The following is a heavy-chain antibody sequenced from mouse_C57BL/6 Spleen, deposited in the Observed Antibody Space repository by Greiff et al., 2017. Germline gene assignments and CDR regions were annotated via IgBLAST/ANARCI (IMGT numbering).Heavy chain of an antibody. CDR1: GFTFSDYG. CDR3: AIDCYGSSGLFAY. J-gene: IGHJ3*01. V-gene: IGHV5-17*01. Sequence: EVQGVESGGGLVKPGGSLKLSCAASGFTFSDYGMHWVRQAPEKGLEWVAYISSGSSTIYYADTVKGRFTISRDNAKNTLFLQMTSLRSEDTAMYYCAIDCYGSSGLFAYWGQGTLVTVSA. D-gene: IGHD1-1*01. CDR2: ISSGSSTI.